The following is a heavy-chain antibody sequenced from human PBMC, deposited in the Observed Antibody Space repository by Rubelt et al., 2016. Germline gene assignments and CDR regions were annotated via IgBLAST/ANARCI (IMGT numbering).Heavy chain of an antibody. V-gene: IGHV1-18*01. Sequence: QVQLVQSGAEVKKPGASVKVSCKASGYTFTSYGISWGRQAPGHGLEWMGWISAYNGNTNYAQKLQGRVTMTTDTSTGTACMELRSLRSDDTAVYYCARDPLPVRGVIMTPTHWGQGTLVTVSS. D-gene: IGHD3-10*01. CDR2: ISAYNGNT. CDR3: ARDPLPVRGVIMTPTH. CDR1: GYTFTSYG. J-gene: IGHJ4*02.